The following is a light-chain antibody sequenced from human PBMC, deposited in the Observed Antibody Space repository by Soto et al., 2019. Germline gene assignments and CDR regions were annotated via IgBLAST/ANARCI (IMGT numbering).Light chain of an antibody. CDR1: SNDIGGYNL. Sequence: QSALTQPASVSGSPGQSITISCTGTSNDIGGYNLVSWYQQHPGKAPKLIIYEANKRPSGVSDRFSGSRSGTTASLTISALQAEDEADYSCYSFAGGATFVFGGGTKVTVL. CDR2: EAN. J-gene: IGLJ2*01. V-gene: IGLV2-23*02. CDR3: YSFAGGATFV.